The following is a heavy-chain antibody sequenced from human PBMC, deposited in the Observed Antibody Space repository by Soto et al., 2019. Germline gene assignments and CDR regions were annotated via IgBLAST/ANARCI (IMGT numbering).Heavy chain of an antibody. CDR2: IYYSGRT. J-gene: IGHJ4*02. V-gene: IGHV4-31*03. D-gene: IGHD4-17*01. CDR1: GGSISSGGFY. Sequence: SETLSLTCPVSGGSISSGGFYWSWIRQRPGKGLELIGYIYYSGRTYYNPSLKSRVSISIDTSKNQFSLNLSSVTAADTAVYYCARDVLYGGNEYYFDYWGQGTLVTVSS. CDR3: ARDVLYGGNEYYFDY.